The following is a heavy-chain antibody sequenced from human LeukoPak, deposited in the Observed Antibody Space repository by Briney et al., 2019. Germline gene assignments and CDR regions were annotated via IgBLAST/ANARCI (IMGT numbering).Heavy chain of an antibody. CDR3: ARDGGSYYTGADAFDI. CDR2: IYYSGST. V-gene: IGHV4-30-4*08. Sequence: PSQTLSLTXTVSGGSISSGDYYWSWIRQPPGKGLEWIGYIYYSGSTYYNPSLKSRVTISVDTSKNQFSLKLSSVTAADTAVYYCARDGGSYYTGADAFDIWGQGTMVTVSS. CDR1: GGSISSGDYY. J-gene: IGHJ3*02. D-gene: IGHD1-26*01.